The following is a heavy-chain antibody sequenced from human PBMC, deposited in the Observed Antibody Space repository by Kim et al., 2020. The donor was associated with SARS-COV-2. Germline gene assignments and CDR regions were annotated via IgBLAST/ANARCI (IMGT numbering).Heavy chain of an antibody. J-gene: IGHJ4*02. V-gene: IGHV3-72*01. Sequence: GGSPRLSCAASGFTFNDYYMDWVRQAPGKGLEWVARSRNKARSYTTEYAASVKGRFTVSRDDSENSLYLDMNSLKTEDTAVYYCTRTSYGANYFTYYWGQGTLVTVSS. CDR1: GFTFNDYY. CDR3: TRTSYGANYFTYY. CDR2: SRNKARSYTT. D-gene: IGHD3-3*01.